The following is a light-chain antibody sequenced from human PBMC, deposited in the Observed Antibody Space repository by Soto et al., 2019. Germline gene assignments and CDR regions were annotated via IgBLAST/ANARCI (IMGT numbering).Light chain of an antibody. CDR3: QQYNTYPRT. J-gene: IGKJ4*01. CDR1: QDISDW. Sequence: DIQMTQSPSSLSASVGDRVTITCRASQDISDWLARYQQKPEKAPKTLIYAASLLQTGVPSRVSGSGSGTDFTLTISSLQPEDSAPYYCQQYNTYPRTFGGGTKVEIK. CDR2: AAS. V-gene: IGKV1D-16*01.